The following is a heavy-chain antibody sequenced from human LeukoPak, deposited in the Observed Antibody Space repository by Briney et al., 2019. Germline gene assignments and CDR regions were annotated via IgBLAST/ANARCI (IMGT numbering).Heavy chain of an antibody. CDR3: AKDLTDIVVVVAASGYGMDV. V-gene: IGHV3-30*18. CDR2: ISYDGSNK. J-gene: IGHJ6*02. Sequence: GGSLRLSCAASGFTFSSYGMHWVRQAPGKGLEWVAVISYDGSNKYYADSVKGRFTISRDNSTNTLYLQMNSLRAEDTAVYYCAKDLTDIVVVVAASGYGMDVWGQGTTVTVSS. D-gene: IGHD2-15*01. CDR1: GFTFSSYG.